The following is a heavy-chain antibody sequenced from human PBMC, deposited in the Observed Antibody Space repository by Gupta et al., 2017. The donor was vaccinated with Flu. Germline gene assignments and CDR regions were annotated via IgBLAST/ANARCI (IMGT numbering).Heavy chain of an antibody. J-gene: IGHJ4*02. V-gene: IGHV1-2*02. CDR3: AGHKDYPVVADY. D-gene: IGHD2-15*01. CDR1: GYTLTGHF. CDR2: INPKIVET. Sequence: QVRLEQSGGEVKKPGASVKVACKTSGYTLTGHFVHWVLQAPGQGLEWVGWINPKIVETKYTEKFQGRVTLTRDTATSTFYMDLRGLGSDDTAVYFGAGHKDYPVVADYWGQGTLVSVSA.